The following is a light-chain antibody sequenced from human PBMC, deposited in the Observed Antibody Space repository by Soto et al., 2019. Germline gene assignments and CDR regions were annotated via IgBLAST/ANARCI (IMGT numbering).Light chain of an antibody. V-gene: IGLV1-51*01. CDR2: DNN. J-gene: IGLJ2*01. CDR1: SSNIGNNY. Sequence: QSALTQPPSVSAAPGQKVTISCSGSSSNIGNNYVSWYQHLPGTAPKLLIYDNNKRPSGIPDRFSGSKSGTSATLGITGLQTGDEADYYCGTWDSSLYVVFGGGTKVTVL. CDR3: GTWDSSLYVV.